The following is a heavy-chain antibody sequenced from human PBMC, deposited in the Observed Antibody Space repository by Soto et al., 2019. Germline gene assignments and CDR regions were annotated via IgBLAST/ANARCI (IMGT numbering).Heavy chain of an antibody. J-gene: IGHJ6*02. CDR3: ARPLVAPVAGPYYYGMDV. CDR1: GFTFNSYG. V-gene: IGHV3-33*01. D-gene: IGHD6-19*01. CDR2: IWYDGNTK. Sequence: GGSLRLSCAASGFTFNSYGFNWVRQAPGKGLEWVAVIWYDGNTKYYADSVKGRFTISRDNLKNTLHLQMNSLTAEDTAVYYCARPLVAPVAGPYYYGMDVWGQGTTVTV.